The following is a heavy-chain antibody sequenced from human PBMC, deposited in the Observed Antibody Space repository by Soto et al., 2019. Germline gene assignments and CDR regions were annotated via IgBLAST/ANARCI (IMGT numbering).Heavy chain of an antibody. V-gene: IGHV4-59*01. J-gene: IGHJ4*02. CDR2: IFYSWGT. D-gene: IGHD3-22*01. Sequence: QVQLQESGPGLVRPSETLSLTCTVSGGSLITSYWSWIRQPPGKGLEWIGYIFYSWGTNYNPSLNSRVTISADTSNHQCSLKLSSVSAADPAVYYCARFYYDGSRYHSALDHWGQGILVTVSS. CDR1: GGSLITSY. CDR3: ARFYYDGSRYHSALDH.